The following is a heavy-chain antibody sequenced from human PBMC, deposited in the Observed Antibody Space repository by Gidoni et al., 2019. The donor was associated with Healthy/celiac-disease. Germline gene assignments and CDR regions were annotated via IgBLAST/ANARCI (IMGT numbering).Heavy chain of an antibody. CDR2: INAGNGNT. CDR1: GYTFTSYA. V-gene: IGHV1-3*01. CDR3: ARNLFMTTVTNYYYYGMDV. D-gene: IGHD4-4*01. J-gene: IGHJ6*02. Sequence: QVQLVQSGAEVKKPGASVKVSCKASGYTFTSYAMHWVRQAPGQRLEWMGWINAGNGNTKYSQKFQGRVTITRDTSASTAYMELSSLRSEDTAVYYCARNLFMTTVTNYYYYGMDVWGQGTTVTVSS.